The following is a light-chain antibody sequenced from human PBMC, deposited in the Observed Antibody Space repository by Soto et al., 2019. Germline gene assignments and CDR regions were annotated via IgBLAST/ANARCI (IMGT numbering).Light chain of an antibody. J-gene: IGLJ2*01. V-gene: IGLV1-40*01. CDR1: SSNIGAGYD. Sequence: QSVLTQPPSVSGAPGQRVTISCTGSSSNIGAGYDVHWYQQLPGTAPKLLIYGNTNRPSGVPDRFSGSKSGTSASLAITGLQAEDEADYYCQPYDSSLSGHVVFGGGTKLPVL. CDR2: GNT. CDR3: QPYDSSLSGHVV.